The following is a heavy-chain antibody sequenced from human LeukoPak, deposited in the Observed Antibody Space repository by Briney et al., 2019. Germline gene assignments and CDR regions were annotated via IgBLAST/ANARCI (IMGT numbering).Heavy chain of an antibody. CDR1: GGSISSYY. V-gene: IGHV3-23*01. CDR3: AKDIFHEEVVVIFFY. D-gene: IGHD3-22*01. CDR2: ISGSGGST. Sequence: SSETLSLTCTVSGGSISSYYWSWVRQAPGKGLEWVSAISGSGGSTYYADSVKGRFTISRDNSKNTLYLQMNSLRAEDTAVYYCAKDIFHEEVVVIFFYWGQGTLVTVSS. J-gene: IGHJ4*02.